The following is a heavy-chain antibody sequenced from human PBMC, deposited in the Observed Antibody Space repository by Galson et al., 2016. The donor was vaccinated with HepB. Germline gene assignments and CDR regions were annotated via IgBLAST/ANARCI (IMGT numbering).Heavy chain of an antibody. V-gene: IGHV3-53*01. CDR1: GFTLNGYH. J-gene: IGHJ5*02. CDR3: ARVPGFS. Sequence: SLRLSCAASGFTLNGYHMSWVRQAPGKGLEWVSFIYSGGGTYYADSVKGRFTISRDSSKNTLYLQMNSLRAEDTAVYYCARVPGFSWGQGTLVTVSS. CDR2: IYSGGGT. D-gene: IGHD5-12*01.